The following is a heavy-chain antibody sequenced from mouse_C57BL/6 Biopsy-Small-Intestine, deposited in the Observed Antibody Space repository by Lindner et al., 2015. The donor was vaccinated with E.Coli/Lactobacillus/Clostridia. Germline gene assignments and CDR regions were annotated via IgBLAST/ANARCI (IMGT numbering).Heavy chain of an antibody. J-gene: IGHJ1*01. CDR1: GGTFSSYA. CDR3: AREQVVSYYYYYYGMDV. CDR2: IIPIFGTT. V-gene: IGHV1-81*01. Sequence: SVKVSCKASGGTFSSYAISWVRQAPGQGLEWMGGIIPIFGTTNYAQKFQGRVTITADKSTSTAYMELSSLRSEDTAVYYCAREQVVSYYYYYYGMDVWGQGTTVTVSS. D-gene: IGHD1-1*01.